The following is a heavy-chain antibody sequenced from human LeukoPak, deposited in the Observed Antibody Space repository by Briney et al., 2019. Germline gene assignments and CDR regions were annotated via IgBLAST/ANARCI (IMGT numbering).Heavy chain of an antibody. CDR1: GGSLSNYY. Sequence: SETLSLTCTVSGGSLSNYYWSWIRQPPGKGLECIGYIYYSGSTSYNPSLKSRVTISLDTSKNQFSLRLGSVTAADPAVYFCARKKDDMLPGSLGAFDIWGQGTMLTVSS. CDR2: IYYSGST. J-gene: IGHJ3*02. CDR3: ARKKDDMLPGSLGAFDI. V-gene: IGHV4-59*01. D-gene: IGHD3-9*01.